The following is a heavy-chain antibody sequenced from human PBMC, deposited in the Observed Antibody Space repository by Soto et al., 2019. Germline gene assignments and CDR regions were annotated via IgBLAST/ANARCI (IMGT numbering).Heavy chain of an antibody. D-gene: IGHD5-18*01. CDR1: GFTFSSYA. Sequence: PGGSLRLSCAASGFTFSSYAMHWVRQAPGKGLEWVAVISYDGSNKYYADSVKGRFTISRDNSKNTLYLQMNSLRAEDTAVYYCARRRGYSYGYSDYWGQGTLVTVSS. V-gene: IGHV3-30-3*01. CDR3: ARRRGYSYGYSDY. CDR2: ISYDGSNK. J-gene: IGHJ4*02.